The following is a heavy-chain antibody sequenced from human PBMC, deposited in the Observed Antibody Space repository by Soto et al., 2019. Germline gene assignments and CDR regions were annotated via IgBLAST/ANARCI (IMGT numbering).Heavy chain of an antibody. J-gene: IGHJ6*02. Sequence: ASVKVSCKASGYTFTSYDINWVRQATGQGLEWMGWMNPNSGNTGYAQKFQGRVTMTRNTSISTAYMELSSLRSEDTAVYYCAKDLDIAARIPWGMDVWGQGTTVTVSS. CDR1: GYTFTSYD. CDR3: AKDLDIAARIPWGMDV. CDR2: MNPNSGNT. V-gene: IGHV1-8*01. D-gene: IGHD6-6*01.